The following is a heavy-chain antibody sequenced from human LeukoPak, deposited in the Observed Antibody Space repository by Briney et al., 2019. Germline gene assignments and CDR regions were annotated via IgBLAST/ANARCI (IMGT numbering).Heavy chain of an antibody. CDR2: TCYGSKWYS. CDR3: ARDGAYSGRSIDH. D-gene: IGHD1-26*01. CDR1: GDSVSSNSAA. Sequence: SQTLSLTCAISGDSVSSNSAAWNWIRQSPSRGLEWLGRTCYGSKWYSSYALSVKSRITINPDTSKNQFSLQLNSVTPDDTAVYYCARDGAYSGRSIDHWGQGTLVTVSS. J-gene: IGHJ4*02. V-gene: IGHV6-1*01.